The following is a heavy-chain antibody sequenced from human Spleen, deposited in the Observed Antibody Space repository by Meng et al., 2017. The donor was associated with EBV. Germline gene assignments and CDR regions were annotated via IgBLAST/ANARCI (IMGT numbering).Heavy chain of an antibody. J-gene: IGHJ4*02. CDR3: ARWSTVTTSFDS. V-gene: IGHV4-39*07. Sequence: LQRQEAGPGLVQPSKTLSLTCTVSGDSISSSTYSWGWIRQPPGKGLEWIGKIYYTGSAYYTASLKSRVTMSVDTSKNQFSLEVTSVTAADTAFYYCARWSTVTTSFDSWGQGTLVTVSS. CDR2: IYYTGSA. CDR1: GDSISSSTYS. D-gene: IGHD4-17*01.